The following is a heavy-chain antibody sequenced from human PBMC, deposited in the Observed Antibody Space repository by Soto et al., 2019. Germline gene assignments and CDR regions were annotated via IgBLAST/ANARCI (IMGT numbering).Heavy chain of an antibody. CDR3: AKGGYNWNSYLHY. Sequence: DVQLVESGGGLVQPGRSLRLSCAASGFTFDDYAMHWVRQAPGKGLEWVSGISWNSGSIGYADSVKGRFTISRDNAKNSLYLQMNSLRAEDTALYYCAKGGYNWNSYLHYWGQGTLVTFSS. V-gene: IGHV3-9*01. CDR1: GFTFDDYA. D-gene: IGHD1-7*01. CDR2: ISWNSGSI. J-gene: IGHJ4*02.